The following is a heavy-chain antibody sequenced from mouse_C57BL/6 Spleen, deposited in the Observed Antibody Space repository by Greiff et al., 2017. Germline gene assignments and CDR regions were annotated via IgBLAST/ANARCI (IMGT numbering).Heavy chain of an antibody. Sequence: QVQLQQSGAELVRPGTSVKVSCKASGYAFTNYLIEWVKQRPGQGLEWIGVINPGSGGTNYNEKFKGKATLTADKSSSTAYMQLSSLTSEDSAVYVCPREKGALDYWGQGTSVTVSS. V-gene: IGHV1-54*01. CDR2: INPGSGGT. CDR3: PREKGALDY. CDR1: GYAFTNYL. J-gene: IGHJ4*01.